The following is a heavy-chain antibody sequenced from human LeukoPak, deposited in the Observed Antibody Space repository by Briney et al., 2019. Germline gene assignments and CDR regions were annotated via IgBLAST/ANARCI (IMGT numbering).Heavy chain of an antibody. V-gene: IGHV4-4*07. CDR2: IYTSGST. CDR1: GGSISSYY. D-gene: IGHD6-13*01. CDR3: ARFLYSSSWYWFDP. Sequence: SETLSLTCTVSGGSISSYYWSWIRQPAGKGLEWIGRIYTSGSTSYNPSLKSRVTMSVDTSKNQFSLKLSSVTAADTAVYYCARFLYSSSWYWFDPWGQGTLVTVSS. J-gene: IGHJ5*02.